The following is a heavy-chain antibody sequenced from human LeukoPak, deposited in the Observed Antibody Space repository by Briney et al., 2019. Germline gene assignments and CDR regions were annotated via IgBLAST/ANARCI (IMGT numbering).Heavy chain of an antibody. D-gene: IGHD6-13*01. J-gene: IGHJ6*02. V-gene: IGHV4-61*08. Sequence: TPSETLSLTCAVSGGSISSGGYSWSWIRQPPGKGLEYIGYIYYSGSTNYNPSLKSRVTISVDKSKNQFSLKLSSVTAADTAVYYCARALTPYSSSWYATLGYYYYGMDVWGQGTTVTVSS. CDR3: ARALTPYSSSWYATLGYYYYGMDV. CDR2: IYYSGST. CDR1: GGSISSGGYS.